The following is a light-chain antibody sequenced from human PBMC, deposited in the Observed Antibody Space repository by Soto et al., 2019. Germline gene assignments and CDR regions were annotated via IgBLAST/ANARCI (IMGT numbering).Light chain of an antibody. J-gene: IGKJ1*01. V-gene: IGKV1-39*01. Sequence: DIQMTQSPSSLSAFVGDRVTITCRASQSISSYVNLYQQKPGKAPKNLIYSASTLQGGVPSRFSGTGYGTDFTLTISSLQPEDFATYYCQQNYNFPRTFGQGTTVEIK. CDR2: SAS. CDR1: QSISSY. CDR3: QQNYNFPRT.